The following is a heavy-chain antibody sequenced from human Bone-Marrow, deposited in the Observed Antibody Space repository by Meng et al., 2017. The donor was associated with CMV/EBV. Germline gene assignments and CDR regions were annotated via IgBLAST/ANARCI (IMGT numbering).Heavy chain of an antibody. CDR3: ARCARITIFGVVITPNYYYYGMDV. CDR1: GFTFSSYW. Sequence: GESLKISCAVSGFTFSSYWMSWVRQAPGKGLEWVANIKQDGSEKYYVDSVKGRFTISRDNAKNSLYLQMNSLRAEDTAVYYCARCARITIFGVVITPNYYYYGMDVWGQGTTVTVSS. J-gene: IGHJ6*02. V-gene: IGHV3-7*01. CDR2: IKQDGSEK. D-gene: IGHD3-3*01.